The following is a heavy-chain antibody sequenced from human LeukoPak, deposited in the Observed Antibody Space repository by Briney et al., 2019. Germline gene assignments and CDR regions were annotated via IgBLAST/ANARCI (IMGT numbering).Heavy chain of an antibody. D-gene: IGHD3-10*02. Sequence: SGTLSLTCAVYGGSFSGYYWSWIRQPPGKGLEWIGEINHSGSTNYNPSLKSRVTISVDTSKNQFSLKLSSVTAADTAVYYCARLTAFMFGEFGFDYWGQGTLVTVSS. V-gene: IGHV4-34*01. J-gene: IGHJ4*02. CDR3: ARLTAFMFGEFGFDY. CDR1: GGSFSGYY. CDR2: INHSGST.